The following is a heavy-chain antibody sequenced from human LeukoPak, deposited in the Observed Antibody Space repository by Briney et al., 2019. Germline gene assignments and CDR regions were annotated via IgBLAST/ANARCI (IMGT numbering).Heavy chain of an antibody. CDR1: GFTFGNFW. Sequence: GGSLRLSCAASGFTFGNFWMSWVRQAPGRGLQWVASMKGDGSHIYYVDSVKGRFTISRDNARNSLYLQMNSLTAEDTAVYYCARLFGGVTTFDYWGQGALVTVSS. CDR2: MKGDGSHI. J-gene: IGHJ4*02. CDR3: ARLFGGVTTFDY. V-gene: IGHV3-7*01. D-gene: IGHD2-8*02.